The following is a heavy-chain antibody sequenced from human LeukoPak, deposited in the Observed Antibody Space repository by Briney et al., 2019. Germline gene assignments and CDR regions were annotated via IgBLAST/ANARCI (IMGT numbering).Heavy chain of an antibody. V-gene: IGHV1-18*01. Sequence: GASVTVSCTASGYTFTSYGISWVRQAPGQGLEWMGWISAYNGNTNYAQKLQGRVTMTTDTSTSTAYMELRSLRSDDTAVYYCARDAAVVDTAMEYDYWGQGTLVTVSS. CDR1: GYTFTSYG. CDR2: ISAYNGNT. J-gene: IGHJ4*02. D-gene: IGHD5-18*01. CDR3: ARDAAVVDTAMEYDY.